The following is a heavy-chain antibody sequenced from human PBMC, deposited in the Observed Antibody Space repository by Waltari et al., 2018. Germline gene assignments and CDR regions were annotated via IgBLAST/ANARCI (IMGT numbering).Heavy chain of an antibody. Sequence: QVQLVQSGAEVKKPGSSVKVSCKASGGTFSSFAISWVRQAPGQGLEWMGGIIPIFGTANYAQKFQGRVTITADESTSTAYMELSSLRSEDTAVYYCARESVLLGGKSYYFDYWGQGTLVTVSS. J-gene: IGHJ4*02. CDR2: IIPIFGTA. CDR3: ARESVLLGGKSYYFDY. CDR1: GGTFSSFA. V-gene: IGHV1-69*01. D-gene: IGHD3-10*01.